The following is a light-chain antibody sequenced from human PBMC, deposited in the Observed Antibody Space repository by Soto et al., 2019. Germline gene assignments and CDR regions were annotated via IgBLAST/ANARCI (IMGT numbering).Light chain of an antibody. CDR3: QQYGSPDT. CDR2: GAS. V-gene: IGKV3-20*01. CDR1: QSVSSSY. Sequence: EIVLTQSPGTLSLSPGERATLSCRASQSVSSSYLAGYQQKPGQAPRLLLYGASSRATGIPDRFSGSGSGTDFTLTISRLETEEFAVYDCQQYGSPDTFGQGTKLESK. J-gene: IGKJ2*01.